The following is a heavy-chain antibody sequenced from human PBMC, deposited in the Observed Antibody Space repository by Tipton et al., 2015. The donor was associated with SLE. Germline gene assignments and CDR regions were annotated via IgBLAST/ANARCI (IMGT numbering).Heavy chain of an antibody. CDR3: ARNCAGDCFGAFDV. CDR1: GDSISGSDHF. Sequence: TLSLTCTVSGDSISGSDHFWGWIRQPPGKGLEWIGYIYTSGSTNYNPPLKSRVTIFVDTSKSQLSLKLSSVTAADTAVYYCARNCAGDCFGAFDVWGQGTMVSVSP. V-gene: IGHV4-61*05. J-gene: IGHJ3*01. D-gene: IGHD2-21*01. CDR2: IYTSGST.